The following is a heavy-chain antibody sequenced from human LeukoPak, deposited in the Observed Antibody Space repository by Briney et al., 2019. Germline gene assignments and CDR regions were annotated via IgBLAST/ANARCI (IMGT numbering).Heavy chain of an antibody. CDR1: GYRFTSYW. CDR2: IYPGDSDT. V-gene: IGHV5-51*01. J-gene: IGHJ6*03. D-gene: IGHD4-23*01. CDR3: ARQGGNSFYYYYMDV. Sequence: GEPLNISGKGSGYRFTSYWIGGVRQLPGKGLDWMGIIYPGDSDTRYSPSFQGQVTISADKSISTAYLQWSSLKASDTAMYYCARQGGNSFYYYYMDVWGKGTTVTVSS.